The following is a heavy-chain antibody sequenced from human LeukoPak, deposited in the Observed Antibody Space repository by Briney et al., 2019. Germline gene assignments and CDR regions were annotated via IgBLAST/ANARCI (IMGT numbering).Heavy chain of an antibody. Sequence: SHTLSLNRAISAHSDSRNRGAWNSIRQSPSRGLEWLRRTYYRSKWYDDYALSVTSRITVNPDTSKNQFSLQLNSVTPEDTAVYYCARVLGTYSGDYYFDYWGQGTLVTVSS. V-gene: IGHV6-1*01. J-gene: IGHJ4*02. CDR3: ARVLGTYSGDYYFDY. D-gene: IGHD1-26*01. CDR2: TYYRSKWYD. CDR1: AHSDSRNRGA.